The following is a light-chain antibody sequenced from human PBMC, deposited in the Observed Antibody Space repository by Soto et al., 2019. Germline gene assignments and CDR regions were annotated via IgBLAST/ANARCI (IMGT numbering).Light chain of an antibody. J-gene: IGKJ4*01. CDR1: QSVSSSY. CDR2: GAS. V-gene: IGKV3-20*01. Sequence: EIVLTQSPGTLYLSPGERATLSGRASQSVSSSYLAWYQQKRGQPPRLLIYGASSRATSIPDRFSGSGSGTDFTLTITRLEPEDFAVYYCQHYRTSFGGGTKVEIK. CDR3: QHYRTS.